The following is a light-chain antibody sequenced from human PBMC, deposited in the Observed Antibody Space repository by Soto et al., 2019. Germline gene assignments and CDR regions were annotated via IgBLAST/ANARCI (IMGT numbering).Light chain of an antibody. J-gene: IGLJ2*01. CDR1: SSDIGAYNY. V-gene: IGLV2-14*03. CDR2: DVN. CDR3: TSWTTSTTMI. Sequence: QSALTQPASVSGSPGQSITISCTGTSSDIGAYNYVSWYQQHPGKAPKLMIYDVNIRPSGGSNRFSGSNSGNTASLTTSGLQAEDEADYYCTSWTTSTTMIFGGGTKVTVL.